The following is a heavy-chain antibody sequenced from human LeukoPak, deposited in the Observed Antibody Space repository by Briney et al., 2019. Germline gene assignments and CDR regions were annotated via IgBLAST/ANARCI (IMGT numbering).Heavy chain of an antibody. V-gene: IGHV3-23*01. D-gene: IGHD1-26*01. Sequence: PGGSLRLSCAASGFTFSSYAMSWVRQAPGKGLEWVSAISGSGGSTYYADSVKGRFTISRDNSKNTLYLQMNSLRAEDTALYYCARVVGATTDFADYWGQGTLVTVSS. CDR1: GFTFSSYA. CDR3: ARVVGATTDFADY. CDR2: ISGSGGST. J-gene: IGHJ4*02.